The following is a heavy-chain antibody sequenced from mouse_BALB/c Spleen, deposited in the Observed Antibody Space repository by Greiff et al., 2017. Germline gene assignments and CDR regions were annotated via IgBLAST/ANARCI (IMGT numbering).Heavy chain of an antibody. J-gene: IGHJ4*01. CDR3: ARIYDGYYGAMDY. D-gene: IGHD2-3*01. V-gene: IGHV2-9*02. CDR1: GFSLTSYG. Sequence: VMLVESGPGLVAPSQSLSITCTVSGFSLTSYGVHWVRQPPGKGLEWLGVIWAGGSTNYNSALMSRLSISKDNSKSQVFLKMNSLQTDDTAMYYCARIYDGYYGAMDYWGQGTSVTVSS. CDR2: IWAGGST.